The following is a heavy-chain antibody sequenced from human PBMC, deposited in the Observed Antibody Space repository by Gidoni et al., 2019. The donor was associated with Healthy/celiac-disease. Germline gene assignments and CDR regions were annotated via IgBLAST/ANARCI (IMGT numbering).Heavy chain of an antibody. J-gene: IGHJ5*02. CDR2: INHSGST. CDR3: ARLPGGSSSSVRARWFDP. CDR1: GVSFSGYY. V-gene: IGHV4-34*01. D-gene: IGHD6-6*01. Sequence: QVQLQQWGAGLLKPSETLSLTCAVYGVSFSGYYWSWIRQPPGKGLEWIGEINHSGSTNYNPSIKSRVTISVDTSKNQFSLKLSSVTAADTAVYYCARLPGGSSSSVRARWFDPWGQGTLVTVSS.